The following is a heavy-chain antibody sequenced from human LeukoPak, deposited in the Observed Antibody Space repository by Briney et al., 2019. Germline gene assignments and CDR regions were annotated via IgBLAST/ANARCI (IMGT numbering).Heavy chain of an antibody. CDR2: ISSDGVTT. Sequence: GGSLRLSCVASGFTFSSYSLHWVRQAPGKGLEYVSSISSDGVTTFYANSVQGRFTISRDNAKNSLYLQMNSLRAEDTAVYYCARAYSYYYDCSGYYRLLDYWGQGTLVTVSS. CDR1: GFTFSSYS. J-gene: IGHJ4*02. D-gene: IGHD3-22*01. V-gene: IGHV3-64*01. CDR3: ARAYSYYYDCSGYYRLLDY.